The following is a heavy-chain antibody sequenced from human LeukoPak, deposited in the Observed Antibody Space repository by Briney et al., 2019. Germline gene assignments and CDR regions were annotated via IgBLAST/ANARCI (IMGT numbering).Heavy chain of an antibody. D-gene: IGHD4-23*01. CDR2: IYHSGST. CDR3: ARKQTPLHDAFDI. CDR1: GGSISSGGYS. J-gene: IGHJ3*02. Sequence: SQTLSLTCTVSGGSISSGGYSWSWIRQPPGKGLEWIGYIYHSGSTYYNPSLKSRVTISVDRSKNQFSLKLSSVTAADTAVYYCARKQTPLHDAFDIWGQGTMVTVSS. V-gene: IGHV4-30-2*01.